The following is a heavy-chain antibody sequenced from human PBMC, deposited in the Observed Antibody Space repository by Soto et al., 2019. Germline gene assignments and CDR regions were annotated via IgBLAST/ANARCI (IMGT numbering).Heavy chain of an antibody. CDR2: IYYSGST. CDR1: GGSISSYY. D-gene: IGHD2-2*01. CDR3: ATVTYSTSAFDI. Sequence: SETLSLTCTVSGGSISSYYWSWIRQPPGKGLEWIGYIYYSGSTNCNPSLKSRVTISVDTSKNQFSLKLSSVTAADTAVYYCATVTYSTSAFDIWGQGTMVT. J-gene: IGHJ3*02. V-gene: IGHV4-59*01.